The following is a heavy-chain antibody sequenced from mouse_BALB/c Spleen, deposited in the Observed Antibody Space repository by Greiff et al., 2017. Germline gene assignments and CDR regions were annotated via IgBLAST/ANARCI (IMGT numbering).Heavy chain of an antibody. CDR3: ARSYRYDDASWFAY. Sequence: EVMLVESGGGLVQPGGSRKLSCAASGFTFRSFGMHWVRQAPEKGLEWVAYISSGSSTIYYADTVKGRFTISRDNPKNTLFLQMTSLRSEDTAMYYCARSYRYDDASWFAYWGQGTLVTVSA. V-gene: IGHV5-17*02. J-gene: IGHJ3*01. CDR1: GFTFRSFG. CDR2: ISSGSSTI. D-gene: IGHD2-14*01.